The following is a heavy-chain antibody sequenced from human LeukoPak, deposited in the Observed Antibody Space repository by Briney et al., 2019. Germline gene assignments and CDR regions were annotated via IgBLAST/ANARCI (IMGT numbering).Heavy chain of an antibody. Sequence: PSETLSLTCTVSGGSISSGGYYWGWLRQHPGTGLEWIGYIYYSGSTYYNPSLKSRVTISVDASKNQFSLKLSSVTAADTAVYYCARGTNYYDSSGLVDYWGQGTLVTVSS. CDR2: IYYSGST. J-gene: IGHJ4*02. CDR1: GGSISSGGYY. V-gene: IGHV4-31*03. CDR3: ARGTNYYDSSGLVDY. D-gene: IGHD3-22*01.